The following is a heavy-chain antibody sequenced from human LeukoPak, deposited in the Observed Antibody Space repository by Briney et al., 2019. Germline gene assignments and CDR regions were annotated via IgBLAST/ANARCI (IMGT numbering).Heavy chain of an antibody. CDR3: ARDSSTGASGWYGVFDY. Sequence: ASVKVSCKASGYNFSSYGIIWARQAPGQGLEWMGRTSVYNGNTKYALKLQGRVTMTTDTSTSTAYMELRSLRSDDTAVYYCARDSSTGASGWYGVFDYWGQGTLVTVSS. V-gene: IGHV1-18*04. CDR2: TSVYNGNT. D-gene: IGHD6-19*01. J-gene: IGHJ4*02. CDR1: GYNFSSYG.